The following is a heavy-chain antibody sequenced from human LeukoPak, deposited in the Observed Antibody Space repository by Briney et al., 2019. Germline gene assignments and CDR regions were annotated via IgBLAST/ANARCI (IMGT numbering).Heavy chain of an antibody. CDR1: GFTFSSYA. V-gene: IGHV3-23*01. J-gene: IGHJ4*02. D-gene: IGHD5-18*01. CDR2: ISGSGGRT. Sequence: GRSLRLSCAASGFTFSSYAMHWVRQAPGKGLEWVSGISGSGGRTYFADSVKGRSTISRDNSKNTLYLQMNSLRAEDTAIYYCARGAISTAGTFDHWGQGTLVTVSS. CDR3: ARGAISTAGTFDH.